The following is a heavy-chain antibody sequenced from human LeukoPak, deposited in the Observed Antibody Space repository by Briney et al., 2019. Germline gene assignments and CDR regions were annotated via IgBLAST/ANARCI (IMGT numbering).Heavy chain of an antibody. CDR3: VREGSNYAFDY. Sequence: KPSETLSLTCAVYGGSFSGYYWSWIRQPPGKGLEWIGSIYYSGSTYYNPSLKSRVTISVDTSKNQFSLKLSSVTAADTAVYYCVREGSNYAFDYWGQGTLVTVSS. J-gene: IGHJ4*02. V-gene: IGHV4-34*01. CDR1: GGSFSGYY. D-gene: IGHD5-24*01. CDR2: IYYSGST.